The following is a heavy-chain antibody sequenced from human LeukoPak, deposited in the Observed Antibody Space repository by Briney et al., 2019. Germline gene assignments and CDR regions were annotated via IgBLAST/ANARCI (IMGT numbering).Heavy chain of an antibody. CDR1: GFTFSSYW. CDR2: IKQDGSEK. D-gene: IGHD3-22*01. J-gene: IGHJ3*02. V-gene: IGHV3-7*01. CDR3: ARGGLIVVKEKAFDI. Sequence: PGGSLRLSCAASGFTFSSYWMGWVRQAPGKGLEWVANIKQDGSEKYYVDSVKGRFTISRDNAKNSLYLQMNSLRAEDTAVYYCARGGLIVVKEKAFDIWGQGTMVTVSS.